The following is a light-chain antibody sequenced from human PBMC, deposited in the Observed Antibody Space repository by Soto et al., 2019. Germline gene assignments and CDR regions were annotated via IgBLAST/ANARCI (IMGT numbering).Light chain of an antibody. V-gene: IGLV2-8*01. CDR3: RSYAGSNNFVV. CDR2: EVS. CDR1: SSDVGGYNY. J-gene: IGLJ2*01. Sequence: QSVLTQPPSASGSPGQSVTISCTGTSSDVGGYNYVSWYQQHPGKAPKLMIYEVSKRPSGVPDRFSASKSGNTASLTVSGLQAEDEADYYCRSYAGSNNFVVFGGGTKLTVL.